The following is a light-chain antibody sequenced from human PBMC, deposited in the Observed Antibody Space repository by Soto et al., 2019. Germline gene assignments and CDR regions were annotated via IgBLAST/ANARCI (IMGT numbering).Light chain of an antibody. CDR1: RSLTNSY. Sequence: EIVLTQSPATLSVSPGERATLSCRASRSLTNSYLAWYQQIAGQAPRLLIYGASTRATGIPARFSGSGSGKEFTLTLRSLQFEDCAVYYCQQYNDWPLTFGGGTKVEIK. J-gene: IGKJ4*01. V-gene: IGKV3-15*01. CDR3: QQYNDWPLT. CDR2: GAS.